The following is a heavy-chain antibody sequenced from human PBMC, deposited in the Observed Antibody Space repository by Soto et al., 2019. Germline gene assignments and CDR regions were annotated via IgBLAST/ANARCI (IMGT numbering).Heavy chain of an antibody. J-gene: IGHJ6*02. CDR1: GFSFSSYS. CDR3: AVVPAAHGHYGMDA. CDR2: ISSSSSTI. D-gene: IGHD2-2*01. V-gene: IGHV3-48*01. Sequence: EVQLVESGGGLVQPGGSLRLSCAASGFSFSSYSMNWVRQAPGKGLEWVSYISSSSSTIYYVDSVKGRFTISRDNAKNSLFLQMNSRRAEDTAVYDGAVVPAAHGHYGMDARGQGTKVTVAS.